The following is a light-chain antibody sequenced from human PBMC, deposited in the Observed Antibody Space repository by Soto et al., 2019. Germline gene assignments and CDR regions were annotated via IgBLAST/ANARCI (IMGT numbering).Light chain of an antibody. Sequence: QSVLTQPASVSGSPGQSITISCTGTSSDVGSYNLVSWYQQHPVKAPKLMIYEVSKRPSGVSNRFSGSKSGNTASLTISGLQAEDEADYYCCSYAGSSTWVFGGWTKVTVL. CDR2: EVS. J-gene: IGLJ3*02. V-gene: IGLV2-23*02. CDR1: SSDVGSYNL. CDR3: CSYAGSSTWV.